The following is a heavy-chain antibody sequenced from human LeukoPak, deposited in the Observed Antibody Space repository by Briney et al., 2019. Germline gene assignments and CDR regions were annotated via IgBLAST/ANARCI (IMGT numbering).Heavy chain of an antibody. Sequence: ASVKVSCKASGYTFTSYDINWVRQATGQGLEWMGGIIPIFGTANYAQKFQGRVTITADESTSTAYMELSSLRSEDTAVYYCARASTFGFSGYDTLDYWGQGTLVTVSS. CDR2: IIPIFGTA. V-gene: IGHV1-69*13. J-gene: IGHJ4*02. CDR1: GYTFTSYD. CDR3: ARASTFGFSGYDTLDY. D-gene: IGHD3-3*01.